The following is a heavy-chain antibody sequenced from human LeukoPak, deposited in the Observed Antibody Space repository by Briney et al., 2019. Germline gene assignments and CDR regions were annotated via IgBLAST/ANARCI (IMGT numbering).Heavy chain of an antibody. D-gene: IGHD1-1*01. Sequence: SETLSLTCTVSGGSISSSSYYWGWIRQPPGTGLEWIGSIHYSGSTYYNPSLKSRVTISVDTSKNQFSLKLSSVTAADTAVYYCETGTLYFDYWGQGTLVTVSS. CDR3: ETGTLYFDY. CDR2: IHYSGST. V-gene: IGHV4-39*01. J-gene: IGHJ4*02. CDR1: GGSISSSSYY.